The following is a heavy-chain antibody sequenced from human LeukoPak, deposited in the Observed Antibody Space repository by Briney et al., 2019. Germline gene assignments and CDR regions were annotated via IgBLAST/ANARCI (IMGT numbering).Heavy chain of an antibody. D-gene: IGHD4-23*01. V-gene: IGHV5-51*01. CDR1: GSIFTSYW. J-gene: IGHJ4*02. Sequence: GXXLQISCEGSGSIFTSYWIGGVRQLPGKGREWMGIIYPGDSDTRYRPSCQGQVTISAGKTSRNCSLQWRDLKASDTAMYYCASSIEYGGNSGPFDYWGQGTLVTVSS. CDR2: IYPGDSDT. CDR3: ASSIEYGGNSGPFDY.